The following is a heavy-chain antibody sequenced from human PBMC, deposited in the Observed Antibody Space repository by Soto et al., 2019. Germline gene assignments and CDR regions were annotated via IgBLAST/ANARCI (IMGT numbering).Heavy chain of an antibody. J-gene: IGHJ4*02. CDR2: INSGGSNI. CDR3: ARDIRGAN. V-gene: IGHV3-11*01. Sequence: QVQLVESGGGLVRPGGSRSLSCPASGLTFIANNMTWIRKAPGKGLEWVSYINSGGSNIYYAASVRGRFTISRDNAKNSVYLQMSSLRAEDTAIYYCARDIRGANGGQGTLVIVSS. D-gene: IGHD3-10*01. CDR1: GLTFIANN.